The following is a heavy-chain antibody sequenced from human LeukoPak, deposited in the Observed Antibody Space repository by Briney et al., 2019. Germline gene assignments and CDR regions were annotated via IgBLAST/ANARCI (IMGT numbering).Heavy chain of an antibody. Sequence: GGSLRLSCTASGFTFGDYAMSWVRQAPGKGLEWVGFISSKAYGGTTEYAASVKGRFTISRDDSKSIAYLQMNSLKTEDTAVYYCTRANYYGSGSYFRYFQHWGQGTLVTVSS. CDR2: ISSKAYGGTT. D-gene: IGHD3-10*01. CDR1: GFTFGDYA. V-gene: IGHV3-49*04. CDR3: TRANYYGSGSYFRYFQH. J-gene: IGHJ1*01.